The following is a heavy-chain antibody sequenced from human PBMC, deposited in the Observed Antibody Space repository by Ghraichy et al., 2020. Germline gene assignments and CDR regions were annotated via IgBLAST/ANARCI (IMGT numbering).Heavy chain of an antibody. V-gene: IGHV4-59*08. CDR2: IYYNGAT. CDR1: GDSISNNY. D-gene: IGHD3-16*01. CDR3: ARGSTWGWRFDY. J-gene: IGHJ4*02. Sequence: SCTVSGDSISNNYWSWIRQSPGKGLEFIGTIYYNGATIANPSLKSRITISLDPSRNQFSLKLTSLTATDTAVYYCARGSTWGWRFDYWGQGALVTVSS.